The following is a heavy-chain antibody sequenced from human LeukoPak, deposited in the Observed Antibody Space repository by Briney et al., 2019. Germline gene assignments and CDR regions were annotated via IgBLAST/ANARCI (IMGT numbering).Heavy chain of an antibody. Sequence: PGGSLRLPCAASGFTFSSYWMSWVRQAPGKGLEWVANIKQDGSEKYYVDSVKGRFTISRDNAKNSLYLQMNSLRAEDTAVYYCRGYCSGGSCYWSVEKDWFDPWGQGTLVTVSS. CDR3: RGYCSGGSCYWSVEKDWFDP. D-gene: IGHD2-15*01. J-gene: IGHJ5*02. CDR2: IKQDGSEK. V-gene: IGHV3-7*01. CDR1: GFTFSSYW.